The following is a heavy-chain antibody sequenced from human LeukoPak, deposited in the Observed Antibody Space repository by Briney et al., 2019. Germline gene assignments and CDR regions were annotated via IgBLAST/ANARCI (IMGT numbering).Heavy chain of an antibody. CDR3: AKGPMVRGVMHWFDP. CDR1: GFTFSSYA. J-gene: IGHJ5*02. CDR2: ISGSGGST. V-gene: IGHV3-23*01. Sequence: GGSLRLSCAASGFTFSSYAMSWVRQAPGKGLEWVSAISGSGGSTYYADSVKGRFTISRDNSKNTLYLQMNSLRAEDTAVYYCAKGPMVRGVMHWFDPWGQGTLVTVSS. D-gene: IGHD3-10*01.